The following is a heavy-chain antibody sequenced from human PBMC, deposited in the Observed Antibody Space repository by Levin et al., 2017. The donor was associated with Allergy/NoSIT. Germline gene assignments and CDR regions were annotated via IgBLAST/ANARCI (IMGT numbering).Heavy chain of an antibody. V-gene: IGHV5-51*01. CDR1: GYSFTSYW. D-gene: IGHD2-2*01. Sequence: GESLKISCKGSGYSFTSYWIGWVRQMPGKGLEWMGIIYPGDSDTRYSPSFQGQVTISADKSISTAYLQWSSLKASDTAMYYCARSLKCLRYCSSTSCYPDDAFDIWGQGTMVTVSS. CDR2: IYPGDSDT. J-gene: IGHJ3*02. CDR3: ARSLKCLRYCSSTSCYPDDAFDI.